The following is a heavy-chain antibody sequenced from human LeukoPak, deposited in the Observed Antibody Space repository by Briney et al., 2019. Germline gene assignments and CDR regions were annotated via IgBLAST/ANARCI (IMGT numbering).Heavy chain of an antibody. D-gene: IGHD6-19*01. CDR2: INTDGTVT. Sequence: GGSLRLSCAASGFTFSKYWMLWVRQAPGKGLESVSRINTDGTVTTYADSEKGRFNVSRDNADNTMFLQMNSVRDEDTAVDYCATKQWLAPPPDSWGQGTPVTVSS. J-gene: IGHJ4*03. CDR1: GFTFSKYW. V-gene: IGHV3-74*01. CDR3: ATKQWLAPPPDS.